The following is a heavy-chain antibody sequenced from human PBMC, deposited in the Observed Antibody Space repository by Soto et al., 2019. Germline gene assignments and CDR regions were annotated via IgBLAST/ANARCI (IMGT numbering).Heavy chain of an antibody. CDR2: IVGSRT. Sequence: DVKLLESGGGLVQPGGSLRLSCAASGFTFSNYAMSWVRQAPGKGLECVSTIVGSRTYYTDSVKGRFTISRDNSQNTLYLQMNNLRADDTAVYYCATDLRDWIRNAIDVWGKGTMVTVSS. D-gene: IGHD1-1*01. CDR3: ATDLRDWIRNAIDV. V-gene: IGHV3-23*01. CDR1: GFTFSNYA. J-gene: IGHJ3*01.